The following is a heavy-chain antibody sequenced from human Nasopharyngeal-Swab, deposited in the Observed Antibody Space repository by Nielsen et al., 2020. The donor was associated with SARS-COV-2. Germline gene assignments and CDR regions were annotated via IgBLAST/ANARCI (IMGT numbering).Heavy chain of an antibody. V-gene: IGHV3-30*18. CDR2: ISYDGSNK. D-gene: IGHD3-16*01. Sequence: GESLKISGAASGLTFSSYGMHWVRQAPGKGLEWVAVISYDGSNKYYADSVKGRFTISRDNSKNTLYLQMNSLRAEDTAVYYCAKKLGDTRELYYYYGMDVWGQGTTVTVSS. CDR1: GLTFSSYG. J-gene: IGHJ6*02. CDR3: AKKLGDTRELYYYYGMDV.